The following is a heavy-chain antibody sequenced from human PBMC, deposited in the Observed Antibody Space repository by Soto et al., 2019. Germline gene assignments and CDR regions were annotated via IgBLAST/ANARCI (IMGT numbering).Heavy chain of an antibody. CDR1: GFTVSNNY. CDR2: IYSGGGT. V-gene: IGHV3-66*01. CDR3: ARDPGVNGA. J-gene: IGHJ6*04. D-gene: IGHD2-8*01. Sequence: EVQLVESGGGLVQPGGSLRLSCVASGFTVSNNYMTWVRQAPGKGLEWVSNIYSGGGTYYTDSVKGRFTISRDSSTNTLYLQMDNVRAEDTAVYYCARDPGVNGAWGKGTTVTVSS.